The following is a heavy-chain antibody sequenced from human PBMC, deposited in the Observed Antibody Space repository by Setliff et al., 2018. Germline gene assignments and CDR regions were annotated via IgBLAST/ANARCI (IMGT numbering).Heavy chain of an antibody. CDR1: GYTSTSYD. CDR3: ARGSRSGGKGGYNWFDP. D-gene: IGHD2-15*01. J-gene: IGHJ5*02. CDR2: MNPNSGHT. V-gene: IGHV1-8*03. Sequence: ASVKFPSKASGYTSTSYDINCVRQATGQGLEWMVGMNPNSGHTGYAQKFQGRVTITRNTSISTTYMELSSLRSEDTAVYYCARGSRSGGKGGYNWFDPWGQGTLVTVSS.